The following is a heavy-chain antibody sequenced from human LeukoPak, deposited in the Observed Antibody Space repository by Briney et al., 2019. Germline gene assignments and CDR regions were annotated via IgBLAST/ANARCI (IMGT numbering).Heavy chain of an antibody. V-gene: IGHV3-53*01. CDR2: VYYDGST. J-gene: IGHJ1*01. CDR1: GFTVSTNY. D-gene: IGHD2-15*01. Sequence: GGSLRLSCAASGFTVSTNYMNWVRQAPGKGLEWVSVVYYDGSTYYADSVKGRFTISRDSSKNTLYLQMNSLRAEDTAVYYCASPGYCSGSSCYSGYFQHWGQGTLVTVSS. CDR3: ASPGYCSGSSCYSGYFQH.